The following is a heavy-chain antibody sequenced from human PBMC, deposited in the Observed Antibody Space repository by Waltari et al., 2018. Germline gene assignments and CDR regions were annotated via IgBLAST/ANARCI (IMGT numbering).Heavy chain of an antibody. D-gene: IGHD6-25*01. Sequence: EVQLVQSGAEGKKPGASLKLSCKGSGYSCTSSWIGWVRQRPGKGLEWMGIIYPGDSDTRYSPSFQGQVTISADKSISTAYLQWSSLKASDTAMYYCARRAAYFDYWGQGTLVTVSS. CDR3: ARRAAYFDY. CDR2: IYPGDSDT. V-gene: IGHV5-51*01. J-gene: IGHJ4*02. CDR1: GYSCTSSW.